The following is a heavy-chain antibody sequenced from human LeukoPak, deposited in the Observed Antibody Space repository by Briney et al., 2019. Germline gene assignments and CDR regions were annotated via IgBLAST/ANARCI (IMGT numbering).Heavy chain of an antibody. CDR3: AKGADSSGYYVIDY. D-gene: IGHD3-22*01. CDR2: ISGSGGST. J-gene: IGHJ4*02. CDR1: EFTFSSYG. Sequence: PGGSLRLSCAASEFTFSSYGMSWVRQAPGKGLEWVSAISGSGGSTYYADSVKGRFTISRDNSKNTLYLQMNSLRAEDTAVYYCAKGADSSGYYVIDYWGQGTLVTVSS. V-gene: IGHV3-23*01.